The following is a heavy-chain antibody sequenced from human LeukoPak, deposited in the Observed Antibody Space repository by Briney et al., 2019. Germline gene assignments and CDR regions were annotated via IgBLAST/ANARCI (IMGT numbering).Heavy chain of an antibody. D-gene: IGHD2-2*01. V-gene: IGHV1-18*01. Sequence: ASVKVSCKASGYTFTSYGISWVRQAPGQGLEWMGWISAYNGNTNYAQKLQGRVTMTTDTSTSTAYMELRSLRSDDTAVYYCARARGGYCSSTSCRYDIWGQGTMVTVSS. CDR1: GYTFTSYG. J-gene: IGHJ3*02. CDR3: ARARGGYCSSTSCRYDI. CDR2: ISAYNGNT.